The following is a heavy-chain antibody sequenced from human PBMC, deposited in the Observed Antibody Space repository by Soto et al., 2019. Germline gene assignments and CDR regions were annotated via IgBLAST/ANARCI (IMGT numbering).Heavy chain of an antibody. CDR2: IRSKSNKYAT. J-gene: IGHJ4*02. CDR3: SSGSYYSSY. CDR1: GFSFSGSA. D-gene: IGHD1-26*01. Sequence: GGSLRLSCTASGFSFSGSAMHWVRQASGKGLEWVGRIRSKSNKYATLYAASVKGRFTISRDDSQNTAYLQMESLKSEDTAVYYCSSGSYYSSYWGQGTLVTVSS. V-gene: IGHV3-73*01.